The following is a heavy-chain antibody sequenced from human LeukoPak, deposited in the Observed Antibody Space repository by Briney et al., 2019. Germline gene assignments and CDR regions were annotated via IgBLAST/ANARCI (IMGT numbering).Heavy chain of an antibody. Sequence: SETLSLACTVSGYSISSGYYWGWIRQPPGKGLEWIGNIYHSGRTYYNPSLKSRVTISVDTSKNQFSLKLSSVTAADTAVYYCARRTTYFGWIPSESPSCFDYWGQGTLVTVSS. CDR3: ARRTTYFGWIPSESPSCFDY. CDR1: GYSISSGYY. J-gene: IGHJ4*02. CDR2: IYHSGRT. V-gene: IGHV4-38-2*02. D-gene: IGHD3-9*01.